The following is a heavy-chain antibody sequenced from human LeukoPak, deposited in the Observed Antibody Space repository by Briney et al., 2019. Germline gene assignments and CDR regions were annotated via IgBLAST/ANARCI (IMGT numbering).Heavy chain of an antibody. Sequence: GESLKISCKGSGYSFTNYWIAWVRQMPGKGLEWMGIIYPHDSNIKYSPPFQGQVTISADKSISTAYLQWSSLKASDTAMYYCARMIGLGEVSPYFDYWGRGTLVTVSS. CDR3: ARMIGLGEVSPYFDY. J-gene: IGHJ4*02. V-gene: IGHV5-51*01. CDR2: IYPHDSNI. CDR1: GYSFTNYW. D-gene: IGHD3-16*02.